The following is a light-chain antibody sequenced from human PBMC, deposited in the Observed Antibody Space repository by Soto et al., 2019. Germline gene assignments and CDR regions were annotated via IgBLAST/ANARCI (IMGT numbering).Light chain of an antibody. J-gene: IGKJ1*01. Sequence: EIVLTQSPGTLSLSPGERATLSCRASQSVSSYLAWYQQQPRQAPRLLIYDASTRATGISARFSGSGSGTDFTLTISRLEPEDFAVYYCQQCGNWSVTFGQGTKVEVK. CDR3: QQCGNWSVT. CDR1: QSVSSY. CDR2: DAS. V-gene: IGKV3-11*01.